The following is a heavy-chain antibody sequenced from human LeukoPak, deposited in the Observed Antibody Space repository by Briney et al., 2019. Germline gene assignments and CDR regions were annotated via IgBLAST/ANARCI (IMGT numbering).Heavy chain of an antibody. V-gene: IGHV1-2*02. CDR1: GYTFTGYY. Sequence: ASAKDSCKASGYTFTGYYMHWVRHAPGQRLEWMGWINPSSGGTNYAQKFQGRVTMTRDTSISTAYMELSRLRSDDTAVYYCARDRSVTGPNSFDYWGQGTLVTVS. CDR2: INPSSGGT. D-gene: IGHD3-10*01. CDR3: ARDRSVTGPNSFDY. J-gene: IGHJ4*02.